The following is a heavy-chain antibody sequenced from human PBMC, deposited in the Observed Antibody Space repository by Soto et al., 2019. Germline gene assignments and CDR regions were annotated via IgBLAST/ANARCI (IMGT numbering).Heavy chain of an antibody. CDR3: ATVGPKGITMIVVPGEFDY. J-gene: IGHJ4*02. Sequence: ASVKVSCKVSGYTLTELSMHWVRQAPGKGLEWMGGFDPEDGETIYAQKFQGRVTMTEDTSTDTAYMELSSLRSEDTAGYYCATVGPKGITMIVVPGEFDYWGQGPLVTVSS. V-gene: IGHV1-24*01. D-gene: IGHD3-22*01. CDR1: GYTLTELS. CDR2: FDPEDGET.